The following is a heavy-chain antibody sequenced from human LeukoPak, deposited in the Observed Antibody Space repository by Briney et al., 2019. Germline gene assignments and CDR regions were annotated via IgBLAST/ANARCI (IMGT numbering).Heavy chain of an antibody. D-gene: IGHD1-26*01. CDR1: GFTFDDYA. CDR2: ISWNSGSI. V-gene: IGHV3-9*01. J-gene: IGHJ6*03. CDR3: AKDTIVGATPSYMDV. Sequence: RSLRLSCAASGFTFDDYAMHWVRQAPGKGLEWVSGISWNSGSIGYADSVKGRFTISRDNAKNSLYLQMNSLRAEDAALYYCAKDTIVGATPSYMDVWGKGTTVTVSS.